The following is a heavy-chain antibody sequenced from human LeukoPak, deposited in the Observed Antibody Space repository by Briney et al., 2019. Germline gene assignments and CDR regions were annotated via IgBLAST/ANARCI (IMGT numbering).Heavy chain of an antibody. CDR2: ISSSSSYT. J-gene: IGHJ4*02. CDR3: ARGRDYGDPGDY. CDR1: GFTFSDYY. D-gene: IGHD4-17*01. V-gene: IGHV3-11*06. Sequence: GRSLRLSCAASGFTFSDYYMSWIRQAPGKGLEWVSYISSSSSYTNYADSVKGRFTISRDNAKNSLYLQMNSLRAEDTAVYYCARGRDYGDPGDYWGQGTLVTVSS.